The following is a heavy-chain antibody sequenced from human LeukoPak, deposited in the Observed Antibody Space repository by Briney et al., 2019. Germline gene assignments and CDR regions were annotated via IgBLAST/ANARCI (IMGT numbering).Heavy chain of an antibody. Sequence: PSETLSLTCTVSGGSINSYYWSWIRQPPGKGLEWIGYIYDSGSTNYNPSLKSRVTISVDTISVDTSKNQFSLELSSVTAADTAVYYCARRDYYGSGSFDYWGQGTLVTVSS. CDR1: GGSINSYY. CDR2: IYDSGST. D-gene: IGHD3-10*01. V-gene: IGHV4-59*08. CDR3: ARRDYYGSGSFDY. J-gene: IGHJ4*02.